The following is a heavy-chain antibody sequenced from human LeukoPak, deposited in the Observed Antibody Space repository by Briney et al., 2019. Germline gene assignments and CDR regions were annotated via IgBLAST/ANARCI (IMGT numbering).Heavy chain of an antibody. V-gene: IGHV3-33*01. CDR2: IWDDGNNK. D-gene: IGHD3-10*01. CDR3: ARDSYQDYYGRFDP. J-gene: IGHJ5*02. Sequence: GGSLRLSCAASGFSFSNHGMHWVRQAPGKRLEWVAVIWDDGNNKRYANSVNGRFTISRDNSENTLYLQMNGLTAEDAAMYYCARDSYQDYYGRFDPWGQGTLVIVSS. CDR1: GFSFSNHG.